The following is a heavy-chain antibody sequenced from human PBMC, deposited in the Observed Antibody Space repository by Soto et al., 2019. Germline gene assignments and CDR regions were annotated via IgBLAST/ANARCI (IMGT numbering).Heavy chain of an antibody. CDR1: GFTFSNYW. V-gene: IGHV3-7*01. CDR3: VKEIAAAQ. D-gene: IGHD6-25*01. Sequence: EVQLVESGGALVQPGGSLRLTCATSGFTFSNYWMTWVRQAPGKGLEWVANINKDGSQTSFVDSVKGRITIFRDNAKSSLYLQMNSLRGEDTAKYYCVKEIAAAQWGQGTLVTGSS. CDR2: INKDGSQT. J-gene: IGHJ4*02.